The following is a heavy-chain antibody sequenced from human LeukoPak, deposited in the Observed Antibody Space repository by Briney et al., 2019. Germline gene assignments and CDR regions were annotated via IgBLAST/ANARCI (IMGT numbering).Heavy chain of an antibody. J-gene: IGHJ4*02. CDR1: GFTFSSYW. CDR2: INSDGSST. D-gene: IGHD6-13*01. CDR3: ARSDSSSWFDY. V-gene: IGHV3-74*01. Sequence: GGSLRLSCAASGFTFSSYWMHWVRQAPGKGLVWVSRINSDGSSTSYADSVKGRFTISRDNAKNTLYLQMNSLRAEDTAVYYCARSDSSSWFDYWGQGTLVTVSS.